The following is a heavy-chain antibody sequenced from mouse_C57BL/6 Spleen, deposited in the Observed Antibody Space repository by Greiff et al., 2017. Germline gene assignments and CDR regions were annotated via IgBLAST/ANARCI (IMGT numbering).Heavy chain of an antibody. CDR3: TTYSSPMDY. CDR1: GFNIKDYY. D-gene: IGHD6-2*01. CDR2: IDPEDGDT. V-gene: IGHV14-1*01. J-gene: IGHJ4*01. Sequence: EVQGVESGAELVRPGASVKLSCTASGFNIKDYYMHWVKQRPEQGLEWIGRIDPEDGDTEYAPKFPGKATMTADTSSTTAYLQLSSLTSEDTAVYYCTTYSSPMDYWGQGTSVTVSS.